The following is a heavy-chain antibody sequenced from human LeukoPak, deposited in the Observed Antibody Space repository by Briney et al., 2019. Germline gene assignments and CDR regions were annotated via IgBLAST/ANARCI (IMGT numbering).Heavy chain of an antibody. CDR3: ARDLIAVAGTTGYYYYGMDV. Sequence: PSETLSLTCTVSGGSVSSGSYYWSWIRQPPGKGLEWIGYIYYSGSTNYNPSLKSRVTISVDTSKNQFSLKLSSVTAADTAVYYCARDLIAVAGTTGYYYYGMDVWGQGTTVTVSS. V-gene: IGHV4-61*01. CDR1: GGSVSSGSYY. D-gene: IGHD6-19*01. CDR2: IYYSGST. J-gene: IGHJ6*02.